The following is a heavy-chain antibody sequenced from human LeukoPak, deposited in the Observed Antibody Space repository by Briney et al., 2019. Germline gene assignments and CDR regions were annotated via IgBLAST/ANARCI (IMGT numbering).Heavy chain of an antibody. V-gene: IGHV4-39*07. CDR2: IYYSGTT. D-gene: IGHD2/OR15-2a*01. CDR1: GGSISSSTYY. CDR3: ARAGFLSAFDI. Sequence: ASETLSLTCSVSGGSISSSTYYWGWIRQPPGKGLEWIGSIYYSGTTYYNPSLKSRVTISVDTSKNQFSLKLSSVTAADTAVYYCARAGFLSAFDIWGQGTMVTVSS. J-gene: IGHJ3*02.